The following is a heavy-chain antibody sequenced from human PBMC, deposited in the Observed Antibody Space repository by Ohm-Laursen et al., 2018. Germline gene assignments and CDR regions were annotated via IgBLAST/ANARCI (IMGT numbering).Heavy chain of an antibody. CDR3: ARTRGYSGYVGY. CDR1: GGSISTYH. J-gene: IGHJ4*02. Sequence: SQTLSLTCTVSGGSISTYHWNWIRQPPGKGLEWIGEINHSGSTNYNPSLKSRVTISVDTSKNQFSLKLSSVTAADTAVYYCARTRGYSGYVGYWGQGTLVTVSS. V-gene: IGHV4-34*01. D-gene: IGHD5-12*01. CDR2: INHSGST.